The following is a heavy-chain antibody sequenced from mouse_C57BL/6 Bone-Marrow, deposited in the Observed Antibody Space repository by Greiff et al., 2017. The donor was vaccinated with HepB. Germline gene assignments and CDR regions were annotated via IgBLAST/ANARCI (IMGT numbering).Heavy chain of an antibody. J-gene: IGHJ1*03. D-gene: IGHD1-1*01. CDR1: GFTFSDYG. CDR2: ISNLAYSI. Sequence: EVHLVESGGGLVQPGGSLKLSCAASGFTFSDYGMAWVRQAPRKGPEWVAFISNLAYSIYYADTVTGRFTIARENAKNTLYLEMSSLRSEDTAMYYCARHPYYYGSFPYWYFDVWGTGTTVTVSS. V-gene: IGHV5-15*01. CDR3: ARHPYYYGSFPYWYFDV.